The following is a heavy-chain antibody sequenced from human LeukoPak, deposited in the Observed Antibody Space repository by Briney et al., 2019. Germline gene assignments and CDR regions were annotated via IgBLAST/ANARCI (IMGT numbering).Heavy chain of an antibody. Sequence: GGSLRLSCAASGFTFTNYAMTWVRQAPGKGLEWVSAISGSGGSTYYANSVKGRFTISRDNSKNTLYLQTNSLGVEDTAVYYCAREARPPYDFWSGYRYGMDVWRQGTTVTVSS. CDR1: GFTFTNYA. CDR2: ISGSGGST. J-gene: IGHJ6*02. V-gene: IGHV3-23*01. D-gene: IGHD3-3*01. CDR3: AREARPPYDFWSGYRYGMDV.